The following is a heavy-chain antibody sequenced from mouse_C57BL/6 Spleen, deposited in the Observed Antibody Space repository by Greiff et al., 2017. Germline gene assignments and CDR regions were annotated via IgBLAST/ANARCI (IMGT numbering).Heavy chain of an antibody. CDR3: ARQGPYYDYGYYFDY. V-gene: IGHV1-52*01. Sequence: QVQLQQSGAELVRPGSSVKLSCKASGYTFTSYWMHWVKQRPIQGLEWIGNIDPSDSETHYNQKFKDKATLTVDKSSSTAYMQLSSLTSEDSAVYYCARQGPYYDYGYYFDYWGQGTTLTVSS. CDR1: GYTFTSYW. J-gene: IGHJ2*01. CDR2: IDPSDSET. D-gene: IGHD2-4*01.